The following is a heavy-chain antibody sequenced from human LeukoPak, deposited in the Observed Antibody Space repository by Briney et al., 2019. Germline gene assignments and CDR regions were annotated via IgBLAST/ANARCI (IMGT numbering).Heavy chain of an antibody. Sequence: QPGRSLRLSCAASGLTFSSYAMHWVRQTPGKGLEWVAVISYDGSYKYYVDSVKGRFTISRDNSKNTLYLQMNSLRPEDTAVYYCAKDRAAIVVSGVDYWGQGTLVTVSS. D-gene: IGHD3-22*01. J-gene: IGHJ4*02. CDR2: ISYDGSYK. CDR1: GLTFSSYA. V-gene: IGHV3-30*18. CDR3: AKDRAAIVVSGVDY.